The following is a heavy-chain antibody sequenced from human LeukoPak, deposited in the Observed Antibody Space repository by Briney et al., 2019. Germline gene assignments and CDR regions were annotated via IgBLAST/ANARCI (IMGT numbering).Heavy chain of an antibody. CDR1: XYTFTGYY. CDR2: INPNSGGT. V-gene: IGHV1-2*02. J-gene: IGHJ6*02. CDR3: ARYSTVKSHGSYYYGMDV. D-gene: IGHD4-11*01. Sequence: SCKASXYTFTGYYMHWVRQAPGQGLEWMGWINPNSGGTNYAQKFQGRVTMTRDTSISTAYMELSRLRSDDTAVYYCARYSTVKSHGSYYYGMDVWGQGTTVTVSS.